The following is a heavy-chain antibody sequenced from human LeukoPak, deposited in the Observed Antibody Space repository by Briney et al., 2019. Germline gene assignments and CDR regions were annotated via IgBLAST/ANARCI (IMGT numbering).Heavy chain of an antibody. CDR2: ISWNSGSI. J-gene: IGHJ5*02. CDR3: AKDQYGSGWYSTDP. CDR1: GFTFDDYA. Sequence: PGGSLRLSCAASGFTFDDYAMHWVRQAPGKGLEWVSGISWNSGSIGYADSVKGRFTISRDNAKHSLYLQMNSLRAEDTALYYCAKDQYGSGWYSTDPWDQGTLVTVSS. D-gene: IGHD6-19*01. V-gene: IGHV3-9*01.